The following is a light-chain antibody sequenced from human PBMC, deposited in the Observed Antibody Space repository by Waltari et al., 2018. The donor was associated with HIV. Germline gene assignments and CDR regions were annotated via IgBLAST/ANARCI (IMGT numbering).Light chain of an antibody. Sequence: SYELTQPPSVPVPPGQTARIPCSGDALPKQYAYWYQQKPGQAPVLVIYKDSERPSGIPERFSGSSSGTTVTLTISGVQAEDEADYYCQSADSSGTYSVVFGGGTKLTVL. J-gene: IGLJ2*01. CDR1: ALPKQY. CDR2: KDS. CDR3: QSADSSGTYSVV. V-gene: IGLV3-25*03.